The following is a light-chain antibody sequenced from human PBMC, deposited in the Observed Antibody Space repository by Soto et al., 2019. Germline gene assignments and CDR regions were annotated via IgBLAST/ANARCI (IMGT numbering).Light chain of an antibody. V-gene: IGKV1-5*01. CDR3: QQYNAN. CDR2: DAS. CDR1: QNITKW. Sequence: DIQMTQSPSTLSASVGDRDTITCRASQNITKWLAWYQQKPGKAPKVLIYDASNLHNGVPSRFSGSGSATEFTLGISSLHPDHFATYYCQQYNANFGQGTKVDVK. J-gene: IGKJ1*01.